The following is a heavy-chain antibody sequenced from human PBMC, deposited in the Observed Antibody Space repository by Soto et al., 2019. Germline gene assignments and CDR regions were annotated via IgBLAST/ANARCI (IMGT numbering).Heavy chain of an antibody. CDR3: ARHLTYCSAGSCYSDFPYYGMDV. Sequence: TLSLTCAVSGGSISSGGHSWSWIRQPPGKGLEWIGYIYHSGSTYYNPSLKSRVTISVDTSKNQFSLKLSSVTAADTAVYYCARHLTYCSAGSCYSDFPYYGMDVWGQGTTVTVSS. D-gene: IGHD2-15*01. CDR2: IYHSGST. CDR1: GGSISSGGHS. J-gene: IGHJ6*02. V-gene: IGHV4-30-2*03.